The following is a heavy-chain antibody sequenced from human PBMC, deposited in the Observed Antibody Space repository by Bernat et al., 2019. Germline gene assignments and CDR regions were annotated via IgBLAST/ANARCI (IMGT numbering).Heavy chain of an antibody. CDR1: GFTFGDYA. D-gene: IGHD3-3*01. Sequence: EVQLVESGGGLVKPGRSLRLSCTASGFTFGDYAMSWFRQAPGKGLEWVGFIRSKAYGGTTEYAASVKGRLTISRDDSKSIAYLQMNSLKTEDTAMYYCTRGEYGSTIFGVVITFDYWGQGTLVTVSS. CDR2: IRSKAYGGTT. V-gene: IGHV3-49*05. CDR3: TRGEYGSTIFGVVITFDY. J-gene: IGHJ4*02.